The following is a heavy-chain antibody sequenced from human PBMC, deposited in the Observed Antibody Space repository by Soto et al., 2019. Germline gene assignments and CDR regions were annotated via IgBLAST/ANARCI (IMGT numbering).Heavy chain of an antibody. Sequence: QVQLVQSGAEVKKPGASVKVSCKASGYTFTSYYMHWVRQAPGQGLEWMGIINPSGGSTSYAQKFQGRVTMTRDTSTSTVYMELSSLRSEDTAVYYGARVPLRSDITMVRGVIIHYGMDVWGQGTTVTVSS. D-gene: IGHD3-10*01. CDR1: GYTFTSYY. CDR3: ARVPLRSDITMVRGVIIHYGMDV. CDR2: INPSGGST. J-gene: IGHJ6*02. V-gene: IGHV1-46*03.